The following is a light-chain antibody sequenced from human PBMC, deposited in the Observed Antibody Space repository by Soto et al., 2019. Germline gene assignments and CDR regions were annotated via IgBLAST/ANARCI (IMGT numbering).Light chain of an antibody. CDR3: SSFTSTDTFEV. CDR1: SSDIGGYYY. Sequence: QSGLTQPAAVSVSPGQSITISCTGTSSDIGGYYYVSWYQHHPGKAPKLLIYQVTNRPSRVSNRFSGSKSGNTASLTISGLQADDEADYYCSSFTSTDTFEVFGLATQVTV. J-gene: IGLJ1*01. V-gene: IGLV2-14*01. CDR2: QVT.